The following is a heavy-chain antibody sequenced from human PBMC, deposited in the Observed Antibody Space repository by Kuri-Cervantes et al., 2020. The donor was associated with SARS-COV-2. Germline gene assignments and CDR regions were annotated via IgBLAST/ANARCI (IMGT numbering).Heavy chain of an antibody. CDR1: GGTFSFYA. J-gene: IGHJ2*01. Sequence: SVKVSCKASGGTFSFYAISWVRQAPGQGLEWMGRIIPILGIANYAQKFQGRATITANKSTSTAYMELSSLRAEDTAVYYCARDGFNQLLIWYFDLWGRGTLVTVSS. CDR3: ARDGFNQLLIWYFDL. CDR2: IIPILGIA. V-gene: IGHV1-69*04. D-gene: IGHD2-2*01.